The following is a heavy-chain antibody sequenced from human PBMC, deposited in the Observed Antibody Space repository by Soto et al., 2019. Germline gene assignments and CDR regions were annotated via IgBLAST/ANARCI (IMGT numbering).Heavy chain of an antibody. V-gene: IGHV1-24*01. CDR2: FDPEDGET. Sequence: ASVRVSCKVSGYTLTELSMHWVRQAPGKGLEWMGGFDPEDGETIYAQKFQGRVTMTEDTSTDTAYMELSSLRSEDTAVYYCATGRVGATYYYYGMDVWGQGTTVTVSS. CDR3: ATGRVGATYYYYGMDV. J-gene: IGHJ6*02. CDR1: GYTLTELS. D-gene: IGHD1-26*01.